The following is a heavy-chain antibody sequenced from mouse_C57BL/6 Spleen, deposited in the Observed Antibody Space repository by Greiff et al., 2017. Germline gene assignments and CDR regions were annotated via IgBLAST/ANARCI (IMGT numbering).Heavy chain of an antibody. D-gene: IGHD4-1*01. J-gene: IGHJ3*01. CDR1: GFTFSSYA. CDR2: ISSGGDYI. Sequence: EVQVVESGEGLVKPGGSLKLSCAASGFTFSSYAMSWVRQTPEKRLEWVAYISSGGDYIYYADTVKGRFTISRDNAWNTLYLQMRSLKSEDTAMYYCTRDETGTFAYWGQGTLVTVSA. V-gene: IGHV5-9-1*02. CDR3: TRDETGTFAY.